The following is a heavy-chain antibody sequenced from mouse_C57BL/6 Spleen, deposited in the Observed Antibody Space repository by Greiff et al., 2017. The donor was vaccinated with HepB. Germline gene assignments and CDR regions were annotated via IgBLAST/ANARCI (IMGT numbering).Heavy chain of an antibody. J-gene: IGHJ4*01. CDR3: APLCAYYYVSSLYYAMDY. V-gene: IGHV1-26*01. D-gene: IGHD1-1*01. Sequence: VQLQQSGPELVKPGASVKISCKASGYTFTDYYMNWVKQSHGKSLEWIGDINPNNGGTSYNQKFKGKATLTVDKSSSTAYMELRSLTSEDSAVYYGAPLCAYYYVSSLYYAMDYWGQGTSVTVSS. CDR2: INPNNGGT. CDR1: GYTFTDYY.